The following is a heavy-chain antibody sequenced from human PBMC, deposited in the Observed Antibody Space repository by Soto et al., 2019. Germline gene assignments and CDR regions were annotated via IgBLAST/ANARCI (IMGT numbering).Heavy chain of an antibody. CDR3: ARANRPFRGDGAFDS. CDR1: SGSMYGFY. CDR2: IYTSGAT. J-gene: IGHJ4*02. D-gene: IGHD2-21*02. V-gene: IGHV4-4*07. Sequence: QVQLQESGPGLVKPSETLSLNCTVSSGSMYGFYWSWFRQSAGKGLEWIGRIYTSGATSYHPSLKSRVSMSVSDSKTQFYRRLTSVTAADTAVYYCARANRPFRGDGAFDSWGQGTLVTVSS.